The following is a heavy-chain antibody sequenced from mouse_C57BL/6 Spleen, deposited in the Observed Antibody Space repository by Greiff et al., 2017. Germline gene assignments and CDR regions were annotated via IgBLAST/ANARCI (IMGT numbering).Heavy chain of an antibody. J-gene: IGHJ2*01. CDR3: ARENMGQGYFDY. CDR2: INPSSGYT. Sequence: QVQLQQSGAELAKPGASVKLSCTASGYTFTSYWMPWVKQRPGQGLEWIGYINPSSGYTKYTEKFKDKATLTADKSSSKAYMQLSRLTYEDSAVYYCARENMGQGYFDYGGQGTTLTVSS. V-gene: IGHV1-7*01. D-gene: IGHD3-3*01. CDR1: GYTFTSYW.